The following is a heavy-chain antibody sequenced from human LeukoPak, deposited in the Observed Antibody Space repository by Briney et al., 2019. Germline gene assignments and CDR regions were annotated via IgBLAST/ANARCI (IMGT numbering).Heavy chain of an antibody. CDR3: ATDKGSDFWSGTNWFDP. D-gene: IGHD3-3*01. Sequence: GGSLRLSCAASGFTFSSYWMSWVRQAPGKGLEWVANIKQDGSEKYYVDSVKGRFTISRDNAKNSLYLQMNSLRAEDTAVYYCATDKGSDFWSGTNWFDPWGQGTLVTVSS. V-gene: IGHV3-7*01. J-gene: IGHJ5*02. CDR2: IKQDGSEK. CDR1: GFTFSSYW.